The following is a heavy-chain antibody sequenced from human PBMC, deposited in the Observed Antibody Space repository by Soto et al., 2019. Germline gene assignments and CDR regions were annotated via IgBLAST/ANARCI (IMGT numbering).Heavy chain of an antibody. CDR2: ISYDGGNI. CDR3: AKGILSATIGPYAMDV. D-gene: IGHD3-16*01. Sequence: GGSLRLSCEASGFAFRSYAMHWVRQAPDKGLEWVGVISYDGGNIYYADSVKGRFTISRDNSKNTLYVQVNSLRPEDTAVYYCAKGILSATIGPYAMDVWGQGTTVTV. CDR1: GFAFRSYA. V-gene: IGHV3-30*18. J-gene: IGHJ6*02.